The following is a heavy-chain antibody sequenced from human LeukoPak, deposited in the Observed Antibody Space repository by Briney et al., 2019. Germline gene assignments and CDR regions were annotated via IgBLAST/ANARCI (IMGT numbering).Heavy chain of an antibody. D-gene: IGHD3-22*01. Sequence: GASVKVSCKASGYTFTSYGISWVRQAPGQGLEWMGWISAYNGNTNYAQKLQGRVTMTTDTSTSTAYMELRSLRSDDTAVYFCARGGAYYYGSSGSDYWGQGTLVTVSS. CDR3: ARGGAYYYGSSGSDY. J-gene: IGHJ4*02. CDR1: GYTFTSYG. V-gene: IGHV1-18*01. CDR2: ISAYNGNT.